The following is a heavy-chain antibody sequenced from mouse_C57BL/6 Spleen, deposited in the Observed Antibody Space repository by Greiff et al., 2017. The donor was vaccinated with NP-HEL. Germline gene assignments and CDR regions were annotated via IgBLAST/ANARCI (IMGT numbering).Heavy chain of an antibody. CDR1: GYTFTDYN. D-gene: IGHD6-1*01. CDR3: ARWDGPLYAMDY. J-gene: IGHJ4*01. CDR2: INPNNGGT. V-gene: IGHV1-18*01. Sequence: EVQLQQSGPELVKPGASVKIPCKASGYTFTDYNMDWVKQSHGKSLAWIGDINPNNGGTIYNQKFKGKATLTVDKSSSTAYMELRSLTSEDTAVYYCARWDGPLYAMDYWGQGTSVTVSS.